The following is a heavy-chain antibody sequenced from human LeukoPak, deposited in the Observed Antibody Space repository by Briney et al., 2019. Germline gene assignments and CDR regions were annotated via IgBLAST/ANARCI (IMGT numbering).Heavy chain of an antibody. CDR1: GFTFSSYW. J-gene: IGHJ6*02. V-gene: IGHV3-7*01. CDR2: IKQDGSEK. D-gene: IGHD6-19*01. Sequence: PGGSLRLSCAASGFTFSSYWMSWVRQAPGKGLEWVANIKQDGSEKYYVDSVKGRFTISRDNAKNSLYLQMNSLRAEDTAVYYCARDRSAEQWLVWPKYYYYGMDVWGQGTTVTVSS. CDR3: ARDRSAEQWLVWPKYYYYGMDV.